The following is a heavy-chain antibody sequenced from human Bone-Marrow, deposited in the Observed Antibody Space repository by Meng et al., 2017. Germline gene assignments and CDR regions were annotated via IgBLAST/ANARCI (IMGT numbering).Heavy chain of an antibody. CDR1: GYSISSGYY. J-gene: IGHJ4*02. Sequence: SETLSLTCTVSGYSISSGYYWGWIRQPPGKGLEWIGSIYYSGSTYYNPSLKSRVTISVDTSKNQFSLKLSSVTAADTAVYYCAGGIVGALYWGQGTLVTVSS. CDR2: IYYSGST. V-gene: IGHV4-38-2*02. D-gene: IGHD1-26*01. CDR3: AGGIVGALY.